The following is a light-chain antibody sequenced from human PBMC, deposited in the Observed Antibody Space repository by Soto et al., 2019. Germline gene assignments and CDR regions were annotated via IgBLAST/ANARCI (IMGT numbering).Light chain of an antibody. CDR3: QENYSIPYT. Sequence: DIRMTQSPSSLPASVGDRVTITCRASQNISRYLIWYQQKPGKAPNLLMYAASSLQSGVPSRFSGSGSGTDFTLTISSLQPEDFATYYCQENYSIPYTFGQGTKLESK. V-gene: IGKV1-39*01. J-gene: IGKJ2*01. CDR1: QNISRY. CDR2: AAS.